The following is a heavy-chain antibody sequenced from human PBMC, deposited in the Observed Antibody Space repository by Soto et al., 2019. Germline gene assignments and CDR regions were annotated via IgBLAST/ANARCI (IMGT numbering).Heavy chain of an antibody. J-gene: IGHJ4*02. D-gene: IGHD2-15*01. CDR3: ARDPRSEYCSGGSCYDDY. V-gene: IGHV1-69*04. CDR1: GGTFSSYT. Sequence: SVKVSCKASGGTFSSYTISWVRQAPGQGLEWMGRIIPILGIANYAQKFQGRVTITADKSTSTAYMELSSLRSEDTAVYYCARDPRSEYCSGGSCYDDYWGQGTLVTVSS. CDR2: IIPILGIA.